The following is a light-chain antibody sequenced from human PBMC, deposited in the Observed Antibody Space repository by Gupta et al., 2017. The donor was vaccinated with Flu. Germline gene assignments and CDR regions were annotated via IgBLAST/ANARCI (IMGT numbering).Light chain of an antibody. Sequence: PSSKTATMQGKVSKSGLASPNNENWLGWYQQKPGKPPKLLIYGASTRGGGVPERFSGSGSGTEFTLTITSLQAEDFATYYCQQADSSPRTFGQGTKVDIK. V-gene: IGKV1-12*01. CDR1: PNNENW. J-gene: IGKJ1*01. CDR3: QQADSSPRT. CDR2: GAS.